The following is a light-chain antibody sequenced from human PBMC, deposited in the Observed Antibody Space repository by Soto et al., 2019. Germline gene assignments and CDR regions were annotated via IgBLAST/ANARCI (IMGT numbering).Light chain of an antibody. CDR3: QSYDSSLISYV. J-gene: IGLJ1*01. CDR2: GNN. Sequence: QSVLTQPPSVSGAPGQRVTISCTGSSSNIGAGYDVHWYQQLPGTAPKLIIYGNNNRPSGVPDRFSGSKSGTSASLAITGLQAEDEADYYCQSYDSSLISYVFGTGTKLTVL. CDR1: SSNIGAGYD. V-gene: IGLV1-40*01.